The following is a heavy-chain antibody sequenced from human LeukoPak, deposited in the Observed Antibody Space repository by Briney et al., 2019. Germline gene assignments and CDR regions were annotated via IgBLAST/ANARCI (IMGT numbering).Heavy chain of an antibody. D-gene: IGHD2-21*02. CDR3: ATSDSPGIFDF. CDR2: IYHSGST. CDR1: GGSISSSGHS. Sequence: PSKTLSLTCAVSGGSISSSGHSWSWLRQPPGKGLEWIGYIYHSGSTYYNPSLKSRVTMSVDTSKNQFSLKLNSVVAADTAVYYCATSDSPGIFDFWGQGTLVTVSS. V-gene: IGHV4-30-2*01. J-gene: IGHJ4*02.